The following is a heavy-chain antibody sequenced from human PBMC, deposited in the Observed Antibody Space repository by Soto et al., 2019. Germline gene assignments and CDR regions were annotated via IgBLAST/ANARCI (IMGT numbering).Heavy chain of an antibody. D-gene: IGHD6-25*01. CDR2: INRDGSST. V-gene: IGHV3-74*01. CDR1: GFTFNNYW. Sequence: EVQLVESGGGLVQPGGSLRLSCAASGFTFNNYWMHWVRQAPGKGLVWVSRINRDGSSTNYADSVKGRFTISRDNARNTLYRQMTSLRTADTAVYYCAREPAARPDWAFWGQGTLVTVSS. CDR3: AREPAARPDWAF. J-gene: IGHJ4*02.